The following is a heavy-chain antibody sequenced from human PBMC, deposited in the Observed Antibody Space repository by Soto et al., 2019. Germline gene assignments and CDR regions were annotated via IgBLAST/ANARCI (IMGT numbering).Heavy chain of an antibody. Sequence: QVQLVQSGAEVKKPGASVKVSCKASGYTFTSYGISWVRQAPGQGLEWMGWISAYNGNTNYAQKLQGRLNMTRDTTTSTAYLELRSLRSDHTAVYYCARVSIPLLSIPYYYCGMDVWGQGTTVTVSS. CDR1: GYTFTSYG. J-gene: IGHJ6*02. CDR2: ISAYNGNT. V-gene: IGHV1-18*01. D-gene: IGHD3-10*01. CDR3: ARVSIPLLSIPYYYCGMDV.